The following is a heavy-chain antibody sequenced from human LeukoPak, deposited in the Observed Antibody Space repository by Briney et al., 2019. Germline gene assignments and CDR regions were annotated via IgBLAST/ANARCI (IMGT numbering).Heavy chain of an antibody. D-gene: IGHD2-15*01. V-gene: IGHV5-51*01. CDR3: ARHKCGGGSCYSTDPTSGYYYYMDV. J-gene: IGHJ6*03. CDR2: IYPGDSDT. Sequence: GESLKISCKGSGYSFTNYWIGWVRQMPGKGLEWMGIIYPGDSDTRYSPSFKGQVTISADRSTSIAYLQWSSLKASDTAMYYCARHKCGGGSCYSTDPTSGYYYYMDVWGKGTTVTISS. CDR1: GYSFTNYW.